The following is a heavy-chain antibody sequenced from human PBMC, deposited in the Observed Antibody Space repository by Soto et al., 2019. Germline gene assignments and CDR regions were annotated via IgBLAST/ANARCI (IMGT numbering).Heavy chain of an antibody. CDR2: IYYSGST. Sequence: QLQLQESGPGLVKPSETLSLTCTVSGGSISSSSYYWGWIRQPPGKGLEWIGSIYYSGSTYYNPSLKSRVTISVDTSKNQFSLKLSSVTAADTAVYYCARPFRYSSGWYFDYWGQGTLVTVSS. D-gene: IGHD6-19*01. CDR1: GGSISSSSYY. CDR3: ARPFRYSSGWYFDY. J-gene: IGHJ4*02. V-gene: IGHV4-39*01.